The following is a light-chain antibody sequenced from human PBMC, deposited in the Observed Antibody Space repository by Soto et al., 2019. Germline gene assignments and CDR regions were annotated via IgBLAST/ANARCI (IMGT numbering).Light chain of an antibody. CDR3: QQRGDWPPIT. Sequence: EIVMTQSPATLSVSPGERATLSCRASQSVNINLAWYQQKPGQAPRLLIFGASKRATGIPDRFSGSGSGTDFTLTISSLEPEDFAVYYCQQRGDWPPITFGQGTRLEIK. CDR2: GAS. CDR1: QSVNIN. J-gene: IGKJ5*01. V-gene: IGKV3-11*01.